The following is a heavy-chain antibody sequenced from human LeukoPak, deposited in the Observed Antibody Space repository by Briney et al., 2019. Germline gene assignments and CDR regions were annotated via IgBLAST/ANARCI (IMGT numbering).Heavy chain of an antibody. D-gene: IGHD6-19*01. CDR2: IYTSGST. V-gene: IGHV4-61*02. CDR1: GGSISSGSYY. Sequence: SQTLSPTCTVSGGSISSGSYYWSWIRQPAGKGLEWIGRIYTSGSTNYNPSLKSRVTISVDTSKNQFSLKLSSVTAADTAVYYCARGAGIAVAGTRFDPWGQGTLVTVSS. J-gene: IGHJ5*02. CDR3: ARGAGIAVAGTRFDP.